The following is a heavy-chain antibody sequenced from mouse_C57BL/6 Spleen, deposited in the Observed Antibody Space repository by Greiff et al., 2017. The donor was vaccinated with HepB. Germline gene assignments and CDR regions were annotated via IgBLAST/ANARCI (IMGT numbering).Heavy chain of an antibody. V-gene: IGHV1-50*01. CDR2: IDPSDSYT. CDR3: ARREGTWFAY. Sequence: VQLQQSGAELVKPGASVKLSCKASGYTFTSYWMQWVKQRPGQGLEWIGEIDPSDSYTNYNQKFKGKATLTVDTSSSTAYMQLSSLTSEDSAVYYCARREGTWFAYWGQGTLVTVSA. CDR1: GYTFTSYW. J-gene: IGHJ3*01.